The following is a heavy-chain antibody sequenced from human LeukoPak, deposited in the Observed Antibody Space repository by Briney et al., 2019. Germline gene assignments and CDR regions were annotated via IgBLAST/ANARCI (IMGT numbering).Heavy chain of an antibody. J-gene: IGHJ4*02. Sequence: QSGGSLRLSCAASGFTFSDYSMNWVRQAPGKGLGWISYVGISSGNTKYADSVTGRFTISGDKAKNSLYLQMNSLRVEDTAVYYCARDTKYAFDNWGQGTLVTVSS. CDR1: GFTFSDYS. CDR3: ARDTKYAFDN. D-gene: IGHD2-2*01. CDR2: VGISSGNT. V-gene: IGHV3-48*01.